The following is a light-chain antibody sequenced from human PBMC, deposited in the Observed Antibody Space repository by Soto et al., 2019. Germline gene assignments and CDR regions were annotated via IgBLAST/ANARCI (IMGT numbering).Light chain of an antibody. J-gene: IGLJ1*01. V-gene: IGLV2-23*02. CDR2: EVN. Sequence: QSVLTQPASVSGSPGQSITISCTGTSSNVGSYKLVSWYQQHPGKAPKLMIFEVNKRPSGISNRSSGSKSGNTASLTISGLKVEDEADYYCCSSGGSPTYVFGTGTKLTVL. CDR3: CSSGGSPTYV. CDR1: SSNVGSYKL.